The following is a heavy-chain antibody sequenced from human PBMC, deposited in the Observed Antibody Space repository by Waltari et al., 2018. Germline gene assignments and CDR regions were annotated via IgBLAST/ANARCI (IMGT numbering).Heavy chain of an antibody. CDR3: TSPHDSSGYSPGDLDY. CDR2: IRGKAYGGTT. Sequence: EVQLVESGGGWVQPGRSLRLSCTASGFNFADYAMTWVRQAPGKGLERVGVIRGKAYGGTTEYASSVKDRFIISRDDSKSIAYLKMKDLKIEDTAVYFCTSPHDSSGYSPGDLDYWGQGTLVTVSS. J-gene: IGHJ4*02. V-gene: IGHV3-49*04. D-gene: IGHD3-22*01. CDR1: GFNFADYA.